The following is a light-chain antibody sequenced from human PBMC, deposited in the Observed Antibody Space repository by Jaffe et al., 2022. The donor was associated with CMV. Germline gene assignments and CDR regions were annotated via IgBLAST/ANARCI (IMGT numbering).Light chain of an antibody. CDR3: QQYNSYPRT. Sequence: DIQMTQSPSTLSASVGDRVTITCRASQSISSSLAWYQQKPGKAPRFLIYQASTLESGVPARFSGSGSGTEFTLTISSLQPDDFATYYCQQYNSYPRTLGQGTKVEIK. J-gene: IGKJ1*01. CDR1: QSISSS. CDR2: QAS. V-gene: IGKV1-5*03.